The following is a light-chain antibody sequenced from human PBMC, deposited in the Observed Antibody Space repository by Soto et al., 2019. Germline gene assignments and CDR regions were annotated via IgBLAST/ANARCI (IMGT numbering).Light chain of an antibody. CDR3: QQYGTSPRWT. Sequence: IVLTQSPVTLSLSPGERATLSCRASQDIGTYLAWYQHKPGQAPSVLIFGASTRANGVPDRFSGSGSGTDFTLTISRLDPADFAVYYCQQYGTSPRWTVGQGTKV. CDR2: GAS. J-gene: IGKJ1*01. CDR1: QDIGTY. V-gene: IGKV3-20*01.